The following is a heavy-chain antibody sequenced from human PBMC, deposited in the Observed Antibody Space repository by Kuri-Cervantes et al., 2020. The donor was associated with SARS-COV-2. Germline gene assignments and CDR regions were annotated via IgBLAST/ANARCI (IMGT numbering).Heavy chain of an antibody. CDR2: INHRGST. V-gene: IGHV4-34*01. CDR1: GESFSGYY. D-gene: IGHD5-24*01. Sequence: SETLSLTCAFYGESFSGYYWNWIRQSPGKGLQWIGEINHRGSTNYNPSLKSRVTISVDTSKNQFSLKLSSVTAADTAVYYCGRVSWLQMWHRYSDSWGQGTLVTVSS. J-gene: IGHJ4*02. CDR3: GRVSWLQMWHRYSDS.